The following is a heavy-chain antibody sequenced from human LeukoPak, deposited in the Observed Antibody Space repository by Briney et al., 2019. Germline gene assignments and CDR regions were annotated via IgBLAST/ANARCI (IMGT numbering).Heavy chain of an antibody. CDR2: INHSGST. D-gene: IGHD3-3*01. CDR1: GGSFSGYY. J-gene: IGHJ4*02. V-gene: IGHV4-34*01. Sequence: PSETLSLTCAVYGGSFSGYYWRWIRQPPGKGLEWIGEINHSGSTNYNPSLKSRVTISEDKSKNQFSLKLSSVTAAPTAVYYCARVWYDFWSGYRFDYWGQGTLVTVSS. CDR3: ARVWYDFWSGYRFDY.